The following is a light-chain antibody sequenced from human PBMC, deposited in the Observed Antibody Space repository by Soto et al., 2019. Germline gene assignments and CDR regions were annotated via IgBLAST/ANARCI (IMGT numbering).Light chain of an antibody. V-gene: IGLV2-14*01. CDR1: SSDVGAYNY. CDR3: NSYSTTRTYV. J-gene: IGLJ1*01. CDR2: GVS. Sequence: QSVLTQPATVSGSPGQSITISCTGSSSDVGAYNYVSWYQQHPGKAPKLMLYGVSNRPSGASSRFSGSKSGNTASLSISGLLTEDEADYYCNSYSTTRTYVFGTGTKVTVL.